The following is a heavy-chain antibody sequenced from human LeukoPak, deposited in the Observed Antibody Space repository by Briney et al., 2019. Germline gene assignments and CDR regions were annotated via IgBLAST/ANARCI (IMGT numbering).Heavy chain of an antibody. CDR3: ASGRSRYFDL. J-gene: IGHJ2*01. CDR1: GGSISSSYYY. Sequence: TSETLSLTCTVSGGSISSSYYYWGWIRQPPGKGLEWIGSIYYSGSTYYNPSLKSRVTISVDTSKNQFSLKLSSVTAADTAVYYCASGRSRYFDLWGRGTLVTVSS. CDR2: IYYSGST. D-gene: IGHD1-1*01. V-gene: IGHV4-39*07.